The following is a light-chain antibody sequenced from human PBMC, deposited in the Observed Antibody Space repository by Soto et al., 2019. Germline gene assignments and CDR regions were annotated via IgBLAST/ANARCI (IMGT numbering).Light chain of an antibody. Sequence: EIVMTQSPATLSVSPGETATLSCKTSQSVDSLLAWYQQKPGQAPRLLIYRASTRTTGIPARFSGSGSGTEFTLTINSLQSEAFAVYCCQQYNNWPLTFGQGTRLEIK. CDR2: RAS. J-gene: IGKJ5*01. CDR1: QSVDSL. V-gene: IGKV3-15*01. CDR3: QQYNNWPLT.